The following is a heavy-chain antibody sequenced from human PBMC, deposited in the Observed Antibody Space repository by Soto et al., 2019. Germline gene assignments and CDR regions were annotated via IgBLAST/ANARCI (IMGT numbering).Heavy chain of an antibody. D-gene: IGHD3-3*01. CDR2: IKSKTDGGTT. J-gene: IGHJ4*02. CDR3: NTDGGTLEWLLSVDY. V-gene: IGHV3-15*01. CDR1: GFTFSNAW. Sequence: GGSLRLSCAASGFTFSNAWMSWVRQAPGKGLEWVGRIKSKTDGGTTDYAAPVKGRFTISRDDSKNTLYLQMNSLKTEDTAVYYCNTDGGTLEWLLSVDYWGQGTLVTVSS.